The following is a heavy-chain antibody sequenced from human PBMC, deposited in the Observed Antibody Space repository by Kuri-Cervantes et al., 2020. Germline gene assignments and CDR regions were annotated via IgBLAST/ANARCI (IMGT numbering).Heavy chain of an antibody. CDR3: ARDLRFTMVRGVIRQFDY. D-gene: IGHD3-10*01. J-gene: IGHJ4*02. Sequence: GESLKISCAASGFTFSDYYMSWIRQAPGKGLEWVSYISSSGSTIYYADSVKGRFTISRDNAKNSLYLQMNSLRAEDTAVYYCARDLRFTMVRGVIRQFDYWGQGTLVTVSS. CDR2: ISSSGSTI. V-gene: IGHV3-11*01. CDR1: GFTFSDYY.